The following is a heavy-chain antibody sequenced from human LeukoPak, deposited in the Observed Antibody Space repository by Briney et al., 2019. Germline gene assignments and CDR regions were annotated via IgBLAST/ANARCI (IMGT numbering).Heavy chain of an antibody. CDR2: ISGSGGAT. CDR1: GFTFSSYA. D-gene: IGHD5-18*01. J-gene: IGHJ4*02. CDR3: AKEGAYSYSYFAY. V-gene: IGHV3-23*01. Sequence: GGSLRLSCAASGFTFSSYAMSWVRQAPGKGLERVSAISGSGGATYYADSVKGRFTISRDNSKNTLYLQMTSLRAEDTAVYYCAKEGAYSYSYFAYWGQGTLVIVSS.